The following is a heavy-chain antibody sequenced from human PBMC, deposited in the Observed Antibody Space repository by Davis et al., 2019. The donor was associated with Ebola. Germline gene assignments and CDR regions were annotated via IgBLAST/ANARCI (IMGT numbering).Heavy chain of an antibody. Sequence: GESLKISCAASGFTFSSYGMHWVRQAPGKGLEWVSAISGSGGSTYYADSVKGRFTISRDNSKNTLYLQMNSLRAEDTAVYYCAKDIVVVPAAILWTYFDYWGQGTLVTVSS. J-gene: IGHJ4*02. V-gene: IGHV3-23*01. D-gene: IGHD2-2*02. CDR3: AKDIVVVPAAILWTYFDY. CDR1: GFTFSSYG. CDR2: ISGSGGST.